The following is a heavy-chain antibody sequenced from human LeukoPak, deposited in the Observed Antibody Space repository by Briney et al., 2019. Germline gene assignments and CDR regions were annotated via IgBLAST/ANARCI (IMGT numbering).Heavy chain of an antibody. CDR2: IIPSFDVS. Sequence: ASVKVSCKASGGSFRSKAVSWVRQAPGQGLEWMGAIIPSFDVSNYAQKFQGRITITMDESASTAYMELTSLRSGDTAVYYCARNDMAAAGTFAFWGQGTLVTVSS. CDR3: ARNDMAAAGTFAF. CDR1: GGSFRSKA. D-gene: IGHD6-13*01. J-gene: IGHJ4*02. V-gene: IGHV1-69*05.